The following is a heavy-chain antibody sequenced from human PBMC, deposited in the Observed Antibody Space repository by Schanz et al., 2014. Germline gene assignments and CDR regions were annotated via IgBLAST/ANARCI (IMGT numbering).Heavy chain of an antibody. CDR2: LSGSGGST. J-gene: IGHJ4*02. D-gene: IGHD2-15*01. Sequence: PGGSLRLSCAASGFTFGSYAMSWVRQAPGKGLEWVSALSGSGGSTYYADSVKGRFTISRDNSKNTLYLQMNTLRAEDTAVYYCARDRGYCSGGSCLTFDYWGQGTLVTVSS. CDR1: GFTFGSYA. V-gene: IGHV3-23*01. CDR3: ARDRGYCSGGSCLTFDY.